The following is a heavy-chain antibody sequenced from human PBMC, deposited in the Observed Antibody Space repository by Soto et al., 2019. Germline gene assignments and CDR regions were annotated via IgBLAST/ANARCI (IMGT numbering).Heavy chain of an antibody. J-gene: IGHJ3*01. D-gene: IGHD3-10*01. CDR2: VYFRGTF. Sequence: QVQLEESGPGVVKPSETLSLTCSVSGASVSRHYWIWLRQSPGQGLEWIGHVYFRGTFHYKLSLQRRATVSLDTSKNEGSLQLKSVTSADTAMYYCARSVFDGSGSYEAGGAFVVWGQGPMVTVSS. CDR3: ARSVFDGSGSYEAGGAFVV. CDR1: GASVSRHY. V-gene: IGHV4-59*02.